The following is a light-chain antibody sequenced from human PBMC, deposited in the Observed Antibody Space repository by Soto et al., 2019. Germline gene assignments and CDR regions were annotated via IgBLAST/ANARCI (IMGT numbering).Light chain of an antibody. V-gene: IGKV2-28*01. CDR1: QSLLHTNGNNY. CDR2: VGS. Sequence: DIVMTQSPLSLPVTPGEPASISCRSTQSLLHTNGNNYLDWYLQKPGQSPQLLVYVGSNRASGVPDRFVCSGSGTDFTLKISSVEAADVGVYYCMQSLHTPCAFGQGTKVEIK. J-gene: IGKJ1*01. CDR3: MQSLHTPCA.